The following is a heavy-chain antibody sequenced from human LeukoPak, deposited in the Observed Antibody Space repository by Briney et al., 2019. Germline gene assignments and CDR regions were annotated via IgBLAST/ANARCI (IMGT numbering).Heavy chain of an antibody. CDR3: ASGDYDILTGHYNPSDY. CDR2: ISSISSYI. Sequence: GGSLRLSCVASGFTFSGYSMDWVRRAPGKGLEWVSSISSISSYIYYSDSVRGRFTISRDNAKNSLYLQMNSLRAEDTAVYYCASGDYDILTGHYNPSDYWGQGTLVTVSS. CDR1: GFTFSGYS. J-gene: IGHJ4*02. V-gene: IGHV3-21*01. D-gene: IGHD3-9*01.